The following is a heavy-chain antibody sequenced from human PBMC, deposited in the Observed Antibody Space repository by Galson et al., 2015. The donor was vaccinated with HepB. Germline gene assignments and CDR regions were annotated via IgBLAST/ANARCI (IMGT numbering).Heavy chain of an antibody. V-gene: IGHV3-66*02. CDR1: GFTVSSNY. J-gene: IGHJ3*02. D-gene: IGHD3-10*01. Sequence: SLRLSCAASGFTVSSNYMSWVRQAPGKGLEWVSVIYSGGSTYYADSVKGRFTISRDNSKNTLYLQMNSLRAEDTAVYYCARVTYYYGSGSYYDAFDIWGQGTMVTVSS. CDR3: ARVTYYYGSGSYYDAFDI. CDR2: IYSGGST.